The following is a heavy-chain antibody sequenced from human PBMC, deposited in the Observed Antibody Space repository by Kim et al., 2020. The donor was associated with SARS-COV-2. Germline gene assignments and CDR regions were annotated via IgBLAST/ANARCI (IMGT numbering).Heavy chain of an antibody. V-gene: IGHV3-15*01. J-gene: IGHJ4*02. CDR2: IKSKTDGETT. D-gene: IGHD6-13*01. CDR1: GFPFSNFW. Sequence: GGSLRLSCAASGFPFSNFWMSWVRQAPGRGLEWVGRIKSKTDGETTDYAAPVKAGFTTSRDDSKNTLHLQMNSLETEDTGVYYCTTLISAAGRGYWGQGTLVTVPS. CDR3: TTLISAAGRGY.